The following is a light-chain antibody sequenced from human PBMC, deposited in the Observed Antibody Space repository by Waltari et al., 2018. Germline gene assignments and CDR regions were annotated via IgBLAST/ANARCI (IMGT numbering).Light chain of an antibody. J-gene: IGLJ2*01. CDR2: DVS. CDR3: SVKRGSNTVV. CDR1: SSAFYIY. V-gene: IGLV2-14*03. Sequence: QSALTQPASVSGSPGQSLTIPCTGASSAFYIYVCWYQHHPGKAPKLMIYDVSNRPSGVSNRFSGSNSGSTASLTISGLQAEDEADYYCSVKRGSNTVVFGGGTKLTVL.